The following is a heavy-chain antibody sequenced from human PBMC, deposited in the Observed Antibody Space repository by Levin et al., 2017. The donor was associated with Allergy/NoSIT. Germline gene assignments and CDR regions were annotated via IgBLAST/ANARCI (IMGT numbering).Heavy chain of an antibody. Sequence: GGSLRLSCAASGFTFSSYGMHWVRQAPGKGLEWVAVISYDGSNKYYADSVKGRFTISRDNSKNTLYLQMNSLRAEDTAVYYCAKDQEGGVYYDSSGYYGPLADYWGQGTLVTVSS. V-gene: IGHV3-30*18. CDR1: GFTFSSYG. CDR3: AKDQEGGVYYDSSGYYGPLADY. D-gene: IGHD3-22*01. J-gene: IGHJ4*02. CDR2: ISYDGSNK.